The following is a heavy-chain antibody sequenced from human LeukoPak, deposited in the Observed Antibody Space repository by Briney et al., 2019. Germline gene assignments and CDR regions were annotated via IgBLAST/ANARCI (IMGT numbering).Heavy chain of an antibody. CDR2: IKQEGSEK. Sequence: GGSLRLSCAASGFTFSSYWMSWVRQAPGKGLEWVANIKQEGSEKYYVDSVKGRFTISRDNTKNSLYLQMNSLRAEDTAVYYCARDRAARHFDYWGQGTLVTVSS. J-gene: IGHJ4*02. CDR3: ARDRAARHFDY. D-gene: IGHD6-6*01. V-gene: IGHV3-7*01. CDR1: GFTFSSYW.